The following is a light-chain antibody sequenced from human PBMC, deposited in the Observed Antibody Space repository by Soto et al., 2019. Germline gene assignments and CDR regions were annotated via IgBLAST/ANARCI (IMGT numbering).Light chain of an antibody. J-gene: IGKJ5*01. Sequence: DIQMTQSPSSVSTSVGDSVTITCRASQGVSNWLVWYQQKPGKAPKLLIYAASRLQSGVLSRFSGRGSGTDFTLTISSLQPEDFANYYCQQGHSFPITFGQGTRLE. CDR3: QQGHSFPIT. CDR1: QGVSNW. CDR2: AAS. V-gene: IGKV1D-12*01.